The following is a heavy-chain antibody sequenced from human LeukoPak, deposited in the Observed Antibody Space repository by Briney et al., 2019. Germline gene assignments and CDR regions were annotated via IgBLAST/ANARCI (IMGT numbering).Heavy chain of an antibody. V-gene: IGHV3-23*01. CDR1: GFTFSSYA. J-gene: IGHJ6*04. CDR2: ISGSGGST. CDR3: AKNLGSGSYYNVDYYYYGMDV. D-gene: IGHD3-10*01. Sequence: GGSLRLSCVASGFTFSSYAMSWVRQAPGKGLQWVSGISGSGGSTYYADSVKGRFTISRDNSKNTLYLQMNSLRAEDTAVYYCAKNLGSGSYYNVDYYYYGMDVWGKGTTVTVSS.